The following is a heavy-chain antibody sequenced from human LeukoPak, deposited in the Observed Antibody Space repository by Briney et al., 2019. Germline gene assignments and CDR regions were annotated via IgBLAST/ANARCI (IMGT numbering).Heavy chain of an antibody. D-gene: IGHD3-22*01. Sequence: PGGSLRVSCAASGFTFSSYEMNWVRQAPGKGLEWVSYISSSGSTIYYADSVKGRFTISRDNAKNSLYLQMNSLRAEDTALYYCAKTTAYYYDSSGEFDYWGQGTLVTVSS. CDR1: GFTFSSYE. V-gene: IGHV3-48*03. J-gene: IGHJ4*02. CDR3: AKTTAYYYDSSGEFDY. CDR2: ISSSGSTI.